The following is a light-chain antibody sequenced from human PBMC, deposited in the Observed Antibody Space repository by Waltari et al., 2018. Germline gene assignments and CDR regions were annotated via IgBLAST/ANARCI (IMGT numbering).Light chain of an antibody. CDR1: SSAVGNYNF. V-gene: IGLV2-23*01. Sequence: QSALTQPASVSGSPGPSITTSCPGTSSAVGNYNFAPWYQQHPGKAPKLMISAGSKRPSGVSNRFSGSKSGNTASLTISGLQAEDEADYYCCSYAGSSTYVFGTGTKVTVL. J-gene: IGLJ1*01. CDR2: AGS. CDR3: CSYAGSSTYV.